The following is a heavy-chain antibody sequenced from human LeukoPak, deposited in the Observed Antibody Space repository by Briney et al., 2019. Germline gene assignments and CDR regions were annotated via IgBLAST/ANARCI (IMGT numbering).Heavy chain of an antibody. CDR1: GYTFTGYY. V-gene: IGHV1-2*02. CDR3: ARADYYYDSSGYYYGY. J-gene: IGHJ4*02. D-gene: IGHD3-22*01. CDR2: INPNSGGT. Sequence: ASVKVSCKASGYTFTGYYMHWVRDAPGQGLGWMGCINPNSGGTNHAQKFQCRVTMTRGTSISTADMELSRLRSDDTAVYYCARADYYYDSSGYYYGYWGQGTLVTVS.